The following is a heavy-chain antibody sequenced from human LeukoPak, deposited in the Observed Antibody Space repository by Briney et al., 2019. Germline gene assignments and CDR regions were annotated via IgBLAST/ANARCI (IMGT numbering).Heavy chain of an antibody. J-gene: IGHJ3*02. CDR3: AKVQRGRYYDSSGYAFDI. D-gene: IGHD3-22*01. CDR1: GFTFSSYA. V-gene: IGHV3-23*01. CDR2: ISGSGGST. Sequence: GGSLRLSCAATGFTFSSYAMSWVRQAPGKGLEWVSAISGSGGSTYYADSVKGRFTISRDNSKNTLYLQMNSLRAEDTAVYYCAKVQRGRYYDSSGYAFDIWGQGTMVTVSS.